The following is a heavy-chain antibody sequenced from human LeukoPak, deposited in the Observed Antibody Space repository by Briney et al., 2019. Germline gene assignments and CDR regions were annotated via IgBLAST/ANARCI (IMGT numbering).Heavy chain of an antibody. CDR2: VSHDGDT. V-gene: IGHV4-34*01. J-gene: IGHJ6*02. Sequence: GSLRLSCAASGFTFSSYWMSWIRQSPGKGLEWIGEVSHDGDTNYNPSLKSRVSISVDTSNDQFSLKLSSVTAADAGVYYCARRALDYDDVAYFYARCSDVWGQGIKVTVS. CDR3: ARRALDYDDVAYFYARCSDV. CDR1: GFTFSSYW. D-gene: IGHD4-17*01.